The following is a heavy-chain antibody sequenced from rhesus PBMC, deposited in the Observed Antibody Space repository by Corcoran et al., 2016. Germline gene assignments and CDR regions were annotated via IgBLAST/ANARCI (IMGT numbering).Heavy chain of an antibody. CDR1: GGSISSNY. D-gene: IGHD1-44*02. CDR2: IYGLGSRT. Sequence: QVQLQESGPGLVKPLETLSLTCAVSGGSISSNYWSWIRQAPGKGLEWIGYIYGLGSRTNYNPSRKRRFTRSVDRSKTQLSLKLSAVTAADTAVYYCARLKDSGSYNVYNRFDVWGPGVLVIVSS. J-gene: IGHJ5-1*01. CDR3: ARLKDSGSYNVYNRFDV. V-gene: IGHV4S11*01.